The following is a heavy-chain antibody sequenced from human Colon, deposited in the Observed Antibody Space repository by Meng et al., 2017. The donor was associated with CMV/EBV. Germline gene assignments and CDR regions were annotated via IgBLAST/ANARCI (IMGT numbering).Heavy chain of an antibody. CDR2: INHSGST. J-gene: IGHJ4*02. D-gene: IGHD1-7*01. CDR3: ARRGTKYNWNYFLDYFDY. Sequence: SETLSLTCTVSSGSVTSGDHYWSWIRQPPGKGLEWIGEINHSGSTNYNPSLKSRVTISVDTSKNQFSLKLSSVTAADTAVYYCARRGTKYNWNYFLDYFDYWGQGTLVTVSS. CDR1: SGSVTSGDHY. V-gene: IGHV4-61*08.